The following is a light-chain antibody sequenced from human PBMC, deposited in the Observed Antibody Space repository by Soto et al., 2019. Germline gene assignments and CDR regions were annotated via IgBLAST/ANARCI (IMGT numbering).Light chain of an antibody. CDR2: KIS. CDR1: QSLVHRDGNTY. J-gene: IGKJ1*01. V-gene: IGKV2-24*01. Sequence: DVVMTQTPLSSPVTLGQSASISCRSSQSLVHRDGNTYLSWLHQRPGQPPRLLIYKISHRFSGVPDRFSGSGAGTEFTLRITRVEAEDVGVYYCMQATHSPWAFGQGTKGEIK. CDR3: MQATHSPWA.